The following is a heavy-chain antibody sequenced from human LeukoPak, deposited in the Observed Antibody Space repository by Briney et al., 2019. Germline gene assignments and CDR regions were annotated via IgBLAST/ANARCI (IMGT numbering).Heavy chain of an antibody. D-gene: IGHD2-8*01. J-gene: IGHJ5*02. CDR3: AKAGCTNIACRPNVYNWFDP. V-gene: IGHV3-23*01. CDR1: GFTFSTYA. CDR2: IVGSGGST. Sequence: TGGSLRLSCAASGFTFSTYAMSWVRQAPGKGREWVSAIVGSGGSTYYADSVKGRFSLSRDNSKNTLYLQMNRLRAEDTDVSYCAKAGCTNIACRPNVYNWFDPWGQGTVVTVSS.